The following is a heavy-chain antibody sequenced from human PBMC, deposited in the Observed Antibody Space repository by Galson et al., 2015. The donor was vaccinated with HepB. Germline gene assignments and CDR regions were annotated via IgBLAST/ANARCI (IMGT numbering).Heavy chain of an antibody. CDR2: ISYDVNTK. Sequence: SLRLSCAASGFTFSSDAMHWVRQAPGKGLEWVAVISYDVNTKYYADSVKGRFTISRDNSKSTLFLQMNCLRTDDTAVYYCARGRGQDSGYDFLFNSWGQGTLVTVSS. J-gene: IGHJ4*02. D-gene: IGHD5-12*01. CDR3: ARGRGQDSGYDFLFNS. CDR1: GFTFSSDA. V-gene: IGHV3-30*04.